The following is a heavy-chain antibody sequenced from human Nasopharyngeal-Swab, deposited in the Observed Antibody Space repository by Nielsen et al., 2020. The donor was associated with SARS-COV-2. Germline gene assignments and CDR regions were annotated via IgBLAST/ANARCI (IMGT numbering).Heavy chain of an antibody. Sequence: GESLKISCKGSGYSFTSYWIGWVRQMPGKGLEWMGIIYPGDSDTRYSPSFQGQVTISADKSISTAYLRWSSLKASDTAMYYCARSSRFYDFWSGYYSDYFYMDVWGKGTTVTVSS. D-gene: IGHD3-3*01. CDR2: IYPGDSDT. CDR3: ARSSRFYDFWSGYYSDYFYMDV. V-gene: IGHV5-51*01. J-gene: IGHJ6*03. CDR1: GYSFTSYW.